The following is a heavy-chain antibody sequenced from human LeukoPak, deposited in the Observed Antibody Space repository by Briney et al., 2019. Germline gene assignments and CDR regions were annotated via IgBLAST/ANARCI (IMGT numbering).Heavy chain of an antibody. Sequence: GSVKVSCKASGYTFTGYYMHWVRQAPGQGLEWMGWINPNSGGTNYAQKFQGRVTMTRDTSISTAYMELSRLRSDDTAVYYCVRDGSSRVAYYMDVWGKGTTVTVSS. CDR2: INPNSGGT. D-gene: IGHD5-24*01. V-gene: IGHV1-2*02. CDR1: GYTFTGYY. CDR3: VRDGSSRVAYYMDV. J-gene: IGHJ6*03.